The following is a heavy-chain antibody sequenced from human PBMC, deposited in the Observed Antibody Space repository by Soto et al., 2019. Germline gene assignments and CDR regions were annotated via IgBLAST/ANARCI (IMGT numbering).Heavy chain of an antibody. CDR1: GYTFTSYG. Sequence: ASVKVSCKASGYTFTSYGISWVRQAPGQGLEWMGWISAYNGNTNYAQKLQGRVTMTTDTSTSTAYMELRSLRSDDTAVYYCARDYDGMVRGVINAPGAWGQGTLVTVSS. J-gene: IGHJ5*02. CDR2: ISAYNGNT. D-gene: IGHD3-10*01. V-gene: IGHV1-18*01. CDR3: ARDYDGMVRGVINAPGA.